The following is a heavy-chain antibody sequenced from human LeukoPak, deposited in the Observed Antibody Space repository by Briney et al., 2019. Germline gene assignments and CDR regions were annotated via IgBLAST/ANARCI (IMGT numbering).Heavy chain of an antibody. CDR2: INPNSGGT. Sequence: ASVKVSCKASGYTFTGYYMHWVRQAPGQGLEWMGWINPNSGGTNYAQKFQSRVTMTRDTSISTAYMELSRLRSDDTAVYYCARDKYYYDSSGPAPFDYWGQGTLVTVSS. D-gene: IGHD3-22*01. CDR3: ARDKYYYDSSGPAPFDY. J-gene: IGHJ4*02. V-gene: IGHV1-2*02. CDR1: GYTFTGYY.